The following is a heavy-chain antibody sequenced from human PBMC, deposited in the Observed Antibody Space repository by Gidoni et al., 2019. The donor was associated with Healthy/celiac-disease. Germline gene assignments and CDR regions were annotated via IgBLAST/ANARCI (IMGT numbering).Heavy chain of an antibody. J-gene: IGHJ3*02. CDR2: SYPGDTDT. V-gene: IGHV5-51*01. Sequence: EVPLVQYGAAVKKPGESLKISRRGSGYSFTTYWIGWVRQMPGKGLEWMGISYPGDTDTRYSPSLQGQVTNSAYKSISTAYLQWSSLKASDTAMYYCAVTHSSGWPGGLDAFDIWGQGKMVTVSS. CDR1: GYSFTTYW. D-gene: IGHD6-19*01. CDR3: AVTHSSGWPGGLDAFDI.